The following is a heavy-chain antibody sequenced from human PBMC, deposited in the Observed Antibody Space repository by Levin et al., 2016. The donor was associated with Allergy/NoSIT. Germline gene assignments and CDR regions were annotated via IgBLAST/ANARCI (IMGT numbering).Heavy chain of an antibody. Sequence: WIRQPPGKGLEWVAAISGSGVSTYYADSVKGRFTISRDNSKNTLYLQMNSLRVEDTAIYYCAKNSAYGLGNFLGWFDPWGQGTLVTVSS. CDR3: AKNSAYGLGNFLGWFDP. CDR2: ISGSGVST. J-gene: IGHJ5*02. D-gene: IGHD3-10*01. V-gene: IGHV3-23*01.